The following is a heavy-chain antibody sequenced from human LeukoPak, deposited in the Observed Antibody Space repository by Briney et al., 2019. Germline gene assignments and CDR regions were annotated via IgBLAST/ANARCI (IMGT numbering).Heavy chain of an antibody. Sequence: GASLQISCKVSGYSFTEHWIGWVRLTPGKGLEYVGMIFPGDSDTRYNPSFQGQVTISADNSINTAYLQWRSLKISDTATYFCARHAYGLGTPRYWFDPWGQGTRIIVSS. D-gene: IGHD3-10*01. CDR2: IFPGDSDT. CDR1: GYSFTEHW. J-gene: IGHJ5*02. CDR3: ARHAYGLGTPRYWFDP. V-gene: IGHV5-51*01.